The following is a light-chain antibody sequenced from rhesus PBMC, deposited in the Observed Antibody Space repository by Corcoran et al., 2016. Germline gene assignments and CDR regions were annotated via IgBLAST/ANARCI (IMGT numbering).Light chain of an antibody. CDR2: NAS. J-gene: IGKJ1*01. CDR1: QGISNY. CDR3: QQHNSYPPT. V-gene: IGKV1-25*01. Sequence: EIQMTQSPSSLSASMGDTVTITCRARQGISNYLAWSQQKPGKAPKFLLYNASTLQSGVPSRFSGSGSGTDFTLTISSLQPEDFATYYCQQHNSYPPTFGQGTKVEIK.